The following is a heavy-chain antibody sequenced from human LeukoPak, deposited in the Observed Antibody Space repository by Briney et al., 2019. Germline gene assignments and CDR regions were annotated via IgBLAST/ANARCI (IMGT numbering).Heavy chain of an antibody. D-gene: IGHD5/OR15-5a*01. CDR1: GFIFSDFY. CDR2: ISPDGSYT. Sequence: PGGSLRLSCAGSGFIFSDFYINWIRQSREKGLEWLAYISPDGSYTTYGDSVKGRFVISRDNAKNSVSLQMNSLRVEDTAVYFCASDQVSGVFDYWGQGARVTVSS. V-gene: IGHV3-11*05. J-gene: IGHJ4*02. CDR3: ASDQVSGVFDY.